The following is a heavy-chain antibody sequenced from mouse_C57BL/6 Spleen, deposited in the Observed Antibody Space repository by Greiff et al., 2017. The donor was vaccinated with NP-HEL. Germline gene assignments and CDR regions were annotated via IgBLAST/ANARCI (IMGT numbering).Heavy chain of an antibody. CDR1: GYAFTNYL. D-gene: IGHD6-2*01. CDR3: ASLEDYFDH. V-gene: IGHV1-54*01. J-gene: IGHJ2*01. Sequence: QVQLQQSGAELVRPRTSVKVSCKASGYAFTNYLIEWVKQRPGQGLEWIGVINPGSGGTNYNEKFKGKATLTADKSSSTAYMQLSSLTSEDSAVYFCASLEDYFDHWGQGTTLTVSS. CDR2: INPGSGGT.